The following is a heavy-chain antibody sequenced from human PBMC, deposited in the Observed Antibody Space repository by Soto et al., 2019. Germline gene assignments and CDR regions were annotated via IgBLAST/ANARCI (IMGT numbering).Heavy chain of an antibody. CDR2: INPNSGGT. D-gene: IGHD2-2*01. J-gene: IGHJ4*02. CDR1: GYTFTGYY. Sequence: ASVKVSCKASGYTFTGYYMHWVRQAPGQGLEWMGWINPNSGGTNYAQKFQGRVTTTRDTSISTAYMELSRLRSDDTAVYYCARGGIVVVPAAKVGYWGQGTLVTVSS. CDR3: ARGGIVVVPAAKVGY. V-gene: IGHV1-2*02.